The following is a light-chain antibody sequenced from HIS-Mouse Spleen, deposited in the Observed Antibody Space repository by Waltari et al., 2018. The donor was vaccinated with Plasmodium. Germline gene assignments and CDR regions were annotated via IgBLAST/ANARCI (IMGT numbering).Light chain of an antibody. Sequence: QSALTQPASVSGSPGQSITISCTGTSSDVGSYNLVSWYQQHPGKAPKLMIDEGSKRPSGVSNRVSGSKSGNTASLTISGLQAEDEADYYCCSYAGSSTYVFGTGTKVTVL. CDR2: EGS. V-gene: IGLV2-23*01. J-gene: IGLJ1*01. CDR3: CSYAGSSTYV. CDR1: SSDVGSYNL.